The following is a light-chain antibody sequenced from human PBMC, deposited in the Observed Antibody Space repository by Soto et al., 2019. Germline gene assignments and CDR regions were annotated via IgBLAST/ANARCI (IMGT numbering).Light chain of an antibody. Sequence: EIVLTQSPATLSLSPGERATLSCRASQSVSSYLAWYQQKPGQAPRLLMYDASNRATGIPARFSGRGSGTDFTLTISSLEPEDFAVYYCQQRSNWPPITFGQGTRLEIK. V-gene: IGKV3-11*01. CDR1: QSVSSY. CDR2: DAS. J-gene: IGKJ5*01. CDR3: QQRSNWPPIT.